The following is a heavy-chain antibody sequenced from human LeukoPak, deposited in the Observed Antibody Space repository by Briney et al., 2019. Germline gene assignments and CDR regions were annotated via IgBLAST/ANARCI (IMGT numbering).Heavy chain of an antibody. D-gene: IGHD4-17*01. Sequence: EASVKVSCKASGYTFTSYGISWVRQAPGQGLEWMGWISAYDGNTNYAQKLQGRVTMTTDTSTSTAYMELRSLRSDDTAVYYCARAPDYGDYSDFDYRGQGTLVTVSS. V-gene: IGHV1-18*01. J-gene: IGHJ4*02. CDR1: GYTFTSYG. CDR3: ARAPDYGDYSDFDY. CDR2: ISAYDGNT.